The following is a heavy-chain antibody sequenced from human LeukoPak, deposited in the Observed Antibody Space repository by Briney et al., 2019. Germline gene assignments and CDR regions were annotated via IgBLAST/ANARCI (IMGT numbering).Heavy chain of an antibody. J-gene: IGHJ6*02. CDR1: GFTVSSNY. CDR2: IYSGGST. V-gene: IGHV3-66*01. Sequence: GGSLRLSCAASGFTVSSNYMSWVRQAPGKGLKWGSVIYSGGSTYYADSVKGRFTISRDNSKNTLYLQMDTLRAEDTAVYYCAKGYAATYYYCYGVDVWGQGTTVTVSS. CDR3: AKGYAATYYYCYGVDV. D-gene: IGHD2-15*01.